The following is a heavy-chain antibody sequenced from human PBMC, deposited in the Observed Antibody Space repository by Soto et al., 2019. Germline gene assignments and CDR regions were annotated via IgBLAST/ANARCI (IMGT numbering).Heavy chain of an antibody. CDR3: ARDQIVVVPATQTDAFDI. J-gene: IGHJ3*02. Sequence: PGGSLRLSCAASGFTFSSYSMNWVRQAPGKGLEWVSSISSSSSYIYYADSVKGRFTISRDNAKNSLYLQMNSLRAEDTAVYYCARDQIVVVPATQTDAFDIWGQGTMVTVSS. CDR1: GFTFSSYS. V-gene: IGHV3-21*01. CDR2: ISSSSSYI. D-gene: IGHD2-2*01.